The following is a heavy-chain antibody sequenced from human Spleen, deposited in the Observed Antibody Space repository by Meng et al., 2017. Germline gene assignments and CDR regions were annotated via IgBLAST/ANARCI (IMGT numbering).Heavy chain of an antibody. J-gene: IGHJ4*02. V-gene: IGHV4-34*01. CDR1: GGSFSDYY. CDR3: ARGPTTMAHDFDY. CDR2: INHSGST. Sequence: VGLQQWGAGLCKPSETLPRTCVVSGGSFSDYYWSWIRQPPGKGLEWIGEINHSGSTNYNPSLESRATISVDTSQNNLSLKLSSVTAADSAVYYCARGPTTMAHDFDYWGQGTLVTVSS. D-gene: IGHD4-11*01.